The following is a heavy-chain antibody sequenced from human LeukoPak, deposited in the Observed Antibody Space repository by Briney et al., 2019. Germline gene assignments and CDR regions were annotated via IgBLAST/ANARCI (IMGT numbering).Heavy chain of an antibody. V-gene: IGHV1-8*01. CDR1: GYTFTSYD. Sequence: ASVKVSCKASGYTFTSYDINWVRQATGQGLEWMGWMNPNSGNTGYAQKFQGRVTMTRDTSTSTVYMELSSLRSEDTAVYYCARTYYYGSGSYLGYWGQGTLVTASS. CDR3: ARTYYYGSGSYLGY. D-gene: IGHD3-10*01. CDR2: MNPNSGNT. J-gene: IGHJ4*02.